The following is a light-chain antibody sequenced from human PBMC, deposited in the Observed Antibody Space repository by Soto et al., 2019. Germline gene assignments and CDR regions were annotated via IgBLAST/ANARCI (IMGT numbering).Light chain of an antibody. Sequence: DIQMTQSPSSLSASLGDRVTITCRASQGIGVYLAWFQQKPGNVPKLLIYAASTMQSGVPSRFSGSGSGTDFALTISSLQPEDVATYYCQKYNSVPLTFGGGTKVEIK. CDR2: AAS. J-gene: IGKJ4*01. CDR1: QGIGVY. CDR3: QKYNSVPLT. V-gene: IGKV1-27*01.